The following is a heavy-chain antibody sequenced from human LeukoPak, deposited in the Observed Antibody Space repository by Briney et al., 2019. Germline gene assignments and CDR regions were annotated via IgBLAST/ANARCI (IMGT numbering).Heavy chain of an antibody. Sequence: PGGSLRLSCAASGFTVSSNYMSWVRQAPGKGLEWVSVIYSGGSTYYADSVKGRFTISRDNSKNTLYLQMNSLRAEDTAVYYCAREYYDSSGYLIDYWGQGTLVTVSS. CDR2: IYSGGST. CDR3: AREYYDSSGYLIDY. V-gene: IGHV3-53*01. J-gene: IGHJ4*02. D-gene: IGHD3-22*01. CDR1: GFTVSSNY.